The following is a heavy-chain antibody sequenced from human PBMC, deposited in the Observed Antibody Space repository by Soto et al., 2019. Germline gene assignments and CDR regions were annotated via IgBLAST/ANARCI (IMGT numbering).Heavy chain of an antibody. D-gene: IGHD1-26*01. V-gene: IGHV4-59*08. CDR3: ARRNSGSPFDY. CDR2: IYYSGST. J-gene: IGHJ4*02. Sequence: SETLSLTCTVSGGSISSYYWSWIRQPPGKGLEWIGYIYYSGSTYYNPSLKSRVTISVDTSKNQFSLGLSSVTATDTAVYYCARRNSGSPFDYWGQGTLVTVSS. CDR1: GGSISSYY.